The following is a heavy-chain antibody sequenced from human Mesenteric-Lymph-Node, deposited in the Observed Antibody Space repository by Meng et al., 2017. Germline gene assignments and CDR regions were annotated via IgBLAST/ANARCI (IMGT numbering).Heavy chain of an antibody. J-gene: IGHJ5*02. Sequence: QVQLQESGPRLVKPSQTLSLTCTVSGGSISSGTYYWGWIRQLPGKGLEWIAYIHYSGSTYYSPSLKSRVTISVDTSKNQLSLKLSSMTAADTAVYYCARYVFDSSSLYSNWFDPWGQGTLVTVSS. CDR1: GGSISSGTYY. V-gene: IGHV4-31*03. D-gene: IGHD3-22*01. CDR2: IHYSGST. CDR3: ARYVFDSSSLYSNWFDP.